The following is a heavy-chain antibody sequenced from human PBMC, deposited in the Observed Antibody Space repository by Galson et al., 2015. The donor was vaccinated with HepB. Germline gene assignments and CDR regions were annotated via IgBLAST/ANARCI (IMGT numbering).Heavy chain of an antibody. D-gene: IGHD3-22*01. J-gene: IGHJ6*02. V-gene: IGHV3-23*01. CDR3: AKDLKSGGIVVVTTNYYYYYGMDV. CDR1: GFTFSSYA. Sequence: SLRLSCAASGFTFSSYAMSWVRQAPGKGLEWVSAISGSGGSTYYADSVKGRFTISRDNSKNTLYLQMNSLRAEDTAVYYCAKDLKSGGIVVVTTNYYYYYGMDVWGQGTTVTVSS. CDR2: ISGSGGST.